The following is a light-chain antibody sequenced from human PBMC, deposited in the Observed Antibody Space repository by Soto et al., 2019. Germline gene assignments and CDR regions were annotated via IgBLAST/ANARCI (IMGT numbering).Light chain of an antibody. V-gene: IGLV2-8*01. CDR3: NXYVGSXNYV. Sequence: QSVLTPPPSASGSPGQSVTISCIGTASDIGRYNYVSWYQHHPGKAPKLIIYEVTTRPSGVPDRFSGSKSGNTASLTVSGLQADDEADYYCNXYVGSXNYVFGTGTTVTVL. J-gene: IGLJ1*01. CDR1: ASDIGRYNY. CDR2: EVT.